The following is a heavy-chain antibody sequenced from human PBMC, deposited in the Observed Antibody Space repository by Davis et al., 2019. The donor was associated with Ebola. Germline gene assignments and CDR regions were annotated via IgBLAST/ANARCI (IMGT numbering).Heavy chain of an antibody. J-gene: IGHJ4*02. V-gene: IGHV1-69*02. CDR2: IIPILDVT. CDR1: GGTFSSYT. Sequence: LVKVSCKASGGTFSSYTISWVRQAPGQGLEWMGRIIPILDVTNYAQKFQGTVTITADKSTSTSYMELSSLRSEDTAVYYCAMRMTTVTTVFDHWGQGTLVTVSS. D-gene: IGHD4-11*01. CDR3: AMRMTTVTTVFDH.